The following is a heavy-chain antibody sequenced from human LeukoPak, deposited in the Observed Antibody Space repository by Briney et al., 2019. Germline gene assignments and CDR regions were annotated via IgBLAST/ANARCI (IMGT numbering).Heavy chain of an antibody. D-gene: IGHD2-2*01. CDR2: IYYSGIT. CDR1: GDSISSSSFY. Sequence: PSETLSLTCTLSGDSISSSSFYWGWIRQPPGTGLECIGTIYYSGITYYSSSLKSRVTISVDTSRNQFSLRLTSVTAADTAVYFCARSGPAAGRPDAFDIWGQGTMVTVSS. V-gene: IGHV4-39*07. CDR3: ARSGPAAGRPDAFDI. J-gene: IGHJ3*02.